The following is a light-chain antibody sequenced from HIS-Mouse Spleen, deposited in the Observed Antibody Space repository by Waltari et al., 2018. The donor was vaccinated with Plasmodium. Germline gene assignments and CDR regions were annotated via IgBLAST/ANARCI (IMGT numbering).Light chain of an antibody. Sequence: SYELTQPPSVSVSPGQTARLTCPGDALPNKYAYWYQQKSGQAPGLVIYEDSKRPSGIPERFSGSSSGTMATLTISGAQVEDEADYYCYSTDSSGNHRVFGGGTKLTVL. CDR1: ALPNKY. V-gene: IGLV3-10*01. CDR2: EDS. CDR3: YSTDSSGNHRV. J-gene: IGLJ3*02.